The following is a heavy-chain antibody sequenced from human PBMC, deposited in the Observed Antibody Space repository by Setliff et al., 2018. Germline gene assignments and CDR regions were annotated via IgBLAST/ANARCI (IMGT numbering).Heavy chain of an antibody. J-gene: IGHJ5*02. V-gene: IGHV1-69*05. Sequence: SVKVSCKASGGTFRNYGISWVRQAPGQGLDWMGGIIPLFGTANYAQKFQGRVTITTDDSTNTAYMELSSLSSEDTAIYYCALTIQSGDFRTQYFDPWGQGTLVTVSS. CDR3: ALTIQSGDFRTQYFDP. CDR1: GGTFRNYG. CDR2: IIPLFGTA. D-gene: IGHD1-26*01.